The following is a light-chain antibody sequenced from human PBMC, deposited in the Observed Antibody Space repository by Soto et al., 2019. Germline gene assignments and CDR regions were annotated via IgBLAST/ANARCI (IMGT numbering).Light chain of an antibody. J-gene: IGLJ1*01. CDR2: DVR. CDR3: SSYTSSSTLYV. CDR1: SRDVGGYNY. V-gene: IGLV2-14*01. Sequence: QSALTQPASVSGSPGQSITISCTGTSRDVGGYNYVSWYQQHPSKAPKLIIDDVRNRTSGVCNRFSGSKSGNTASLTISGLQAEDEADYYCSSYTSSSTLYVFGTGTKVTVL.